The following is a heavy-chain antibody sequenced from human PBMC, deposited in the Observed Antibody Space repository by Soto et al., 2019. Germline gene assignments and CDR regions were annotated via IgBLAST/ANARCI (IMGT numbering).Heavy chain of an antibody. CDR1: GDTFSFYS. D-gene: IGHD3-10*01. J-gene: IGHJ4*02. CDR2: VNPILSLS. Sequence: QVQLVQSGAEVKRPGSSVKVSCKASGDTFSFYSINWVRQAPGLVLEWMGRVNPILSLSNYAQRFQGRVTMTADKSTSTAYMVLSSLTSEDTAIFYCATSYGSGYRAFDYWGQGAQVIVSS. CDR3: ATSYGSGYRAFDY. V-gene: IGHV1-69*02.